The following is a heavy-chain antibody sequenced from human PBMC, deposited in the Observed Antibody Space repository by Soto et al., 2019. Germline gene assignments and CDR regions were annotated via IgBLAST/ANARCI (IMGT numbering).Heavy chain of an antibody. J-gene: IGHJ6*02. CDR3: STGGIVGSRWWYFGLDV. V-gene: IGHV3-23*01. CDR1: GFTFSSYA. D-gene: IGHD2-15*01. Sequence: GGSLRLSCAASGFTFSSYAMTWVRQAPGRGLEWVSAISGTGSPTYYADSVKGRFTISRDNSKNTLYLQMNSLKIEDTGVYYCSTGGIVGSRWWYFGLDVWGQGTTVTVSS. CDR2: ISGTGSPT.